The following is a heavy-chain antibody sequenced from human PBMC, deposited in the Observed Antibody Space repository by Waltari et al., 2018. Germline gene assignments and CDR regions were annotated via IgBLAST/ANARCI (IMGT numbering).Heavy chain of an antibody. CDR3: ARREALTGTTK. Sequence: QLQLQESGPGLVKPSETLSLTCTVSGGSISSSSYYWGWIRHPPGKGLEWIGGIYYSGSTYYNPSLKSRVTISVDTSKNQFSLKLSSVTAADTAVYYCARREALTGTTKWGQGTLVTVSS. CDR2: IYYSGST. V-gene: IGHV4-39*01. D-gene: IGHD1-20*01. CDR1: GGSISSSSYY. J-gene: IGHJ4*02.